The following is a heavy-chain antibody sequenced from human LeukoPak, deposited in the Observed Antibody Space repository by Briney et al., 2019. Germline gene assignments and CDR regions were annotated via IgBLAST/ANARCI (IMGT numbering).Heavy chain of an antibody. CDR3: ARIAARRPTPYYFDY. D-gene: IGHD6-6*01. Sequence: EASVKVSCKASGYTFKSYGFGWVRQAPGQVLGWMGWISPYDGNTNSAQNLHGRVTMTTDTSTSMVYMELRGLRSDDTAVYYCARIAARRPTPYYFDYWGQGTLVTVSS. CDR2: ISPYDGNT. J-gene: IGHJ4*02. V-gene: IGHV1-18*01. CDR1: GYTFKSYG.